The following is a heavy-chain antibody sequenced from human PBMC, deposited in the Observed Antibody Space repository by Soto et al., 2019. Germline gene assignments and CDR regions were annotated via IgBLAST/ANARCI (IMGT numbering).Heavy chain of an antibody. CDR2: INPSGGST. D-gene: IGHD3-9*01. Sequence: QVQLVQSGAEVKKPGASVKVSCKASGYTFNTFYIHWVRQAPGQGLEWMGIINPSGGSTTYAQKFQGRLTMTRDTSTSTVYMELSGLRSEDTALYYCARSDFDWLSQARYYFDYWGQGTLVTVSS. CDR3: ARSDFDWLSQARYYFDY. CDR1: GYTFNTFY. V-gene: IGHV1-46*02. J-gene: IGHJ4*02.